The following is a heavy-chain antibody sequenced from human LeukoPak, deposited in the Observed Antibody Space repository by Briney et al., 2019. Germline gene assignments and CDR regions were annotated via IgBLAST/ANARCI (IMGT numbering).Heavy chain of an antibody. V-gene: IGHV3-30*02. CDR3: AKDTSEGFGEFLPDY. D-gene: IGHD3-10*01. CDR1: GFTFSSYG. CDR2: IRYDGSHK. Sequence: PGGSLRLSCAASGFTFSSYGMHWVRQAPGKGLEWVAFIRYDGSHKYYADSVKGRFTISRDNAKNSLYLQMNSLRAEDTALYYCAKDTSEGFGEFLPDYWGQGTLVTVSS. J-gene: IGHJ4*02.